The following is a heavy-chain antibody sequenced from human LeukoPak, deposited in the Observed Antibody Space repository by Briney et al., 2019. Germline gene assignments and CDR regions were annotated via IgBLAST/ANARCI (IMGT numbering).Heavy chain of an antibody. V-gene: IGHV4-30-2*01. D-gene: IGHD1-26*01. J-gene: IGHJ4*02. CDR2: IYHSGST. CDR3: ARAAYSGSYSFDY. Sequence: SQTLSLTCAVSGGSISSGGYSWSWIRQPPGKGLKWIGYIYHSGSTYYNPSLKSRVTISVDRSKNQFSLKLSPVTAADTAVYYCARAAYSGSYSFDYWGQGTLVTVSS. CDR1: GGSISSGGYS.